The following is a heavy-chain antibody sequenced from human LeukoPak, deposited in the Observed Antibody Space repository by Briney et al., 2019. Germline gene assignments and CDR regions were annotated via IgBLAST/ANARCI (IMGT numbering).Heavy chain of an antibody. Sequence: PSETLSLTCTVSGGSISSSSYYWGWIRQPPGEGLEWIGSIYYSGSTYYNPSLKSRVTISVDTSKNQFSLKLSSVTAADTAVYYCARHSGYSSGWFQYWGQGTLVTVSS. CDR2: IYYSGST. D-gene: IGHD6-19*01. CDR1: GGSISSSSYY. CDR3: ARHSGYSSGWFQY. J-gene: IGHJ4*02. V-gene: IGHV4-39*01.